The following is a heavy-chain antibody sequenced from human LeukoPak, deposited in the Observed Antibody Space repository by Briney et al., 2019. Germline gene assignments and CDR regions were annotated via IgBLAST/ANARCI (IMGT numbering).Heavy chain of an antibody. Sequence: GGSLRLSCVASRFTFSSYAMSWVRQAPGKGLEWVSGISGSGGSTYYADSVKGRFTISRDNLKNTLYLQMNSLRAADTAVYYCASYYVWGSYRSDYWGQGTLVTVSS. CDR3: ASYYVWGSYRSDY. CDR2: ISGSGGST. V-gene: IGHV3-23*01. J-gene: IGHJ4*02. D-gene: IGHD3-16*02. CDR1: RFTFSSYA.